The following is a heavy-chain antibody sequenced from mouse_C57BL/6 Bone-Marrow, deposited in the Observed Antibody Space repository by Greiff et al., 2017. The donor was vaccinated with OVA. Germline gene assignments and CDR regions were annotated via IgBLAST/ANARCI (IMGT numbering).Heavy chain of an antibody. J-gene: IGHJ3*01. D-gene: IGHD1-1*01. CDR3: ASAGYYGSSYPVAY. CDR1: GFSLTSYG. CDR2: IWGVGST. V-gene: IGHV2-6*01. Sequence: VMLVESGPGLVAPSQSLSITCTVSGFSLTSYGVDWVRQSPGKGLEWLGVIWGVGSTNYYSAPISRLSISKDNSKNQVFLKMNRLQTDDTAMYYGASAGYYGSSYPVAYWGRGTLVTVSA.